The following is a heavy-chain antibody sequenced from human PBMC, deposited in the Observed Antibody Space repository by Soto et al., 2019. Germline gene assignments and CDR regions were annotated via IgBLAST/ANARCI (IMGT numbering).Heavy chain of an antibody. CDR1: GGSISSGGYY. V-gene: IGHV4-31*03. CDR3: ARYYDSSVWFDP. D-gene: IGHD3-22*01. Sequence: PSETLSLTCTVSGGSISSGGYYWSWIRQHPGKGLEWIGYIYYSGSTYYNPSLKSRVTISVDTSKNQFSLKLSSVTAADTAVYYCARYYDSSVWFDPWGQGTLVTVSS. J-gene: IGHJ5*02. CDR2: IYYSGST.